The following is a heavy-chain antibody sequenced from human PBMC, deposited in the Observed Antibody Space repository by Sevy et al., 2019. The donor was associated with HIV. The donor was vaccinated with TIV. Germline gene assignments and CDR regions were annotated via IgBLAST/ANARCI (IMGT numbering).Heavy chain of an antibody. CDR2: IKSKTDGGTT. J-gene: IGHJ6*02. CDR3: TTGGRYYYYGMDV. D-gene: IGHD1-26*01. Sequence: GGSLRLSCAASGFTFSNAWMSWVRQAPGKGLEWVGRIKSKTDGGTTDYAAPVKGRFTISRDDSKNTLYLQMNSLKTEDTAVYYCTTGGRYYYYGMDVWGHGTTVTVSS. V-gene: IGHV3-15*01. CDR1: GFTFSNAW.